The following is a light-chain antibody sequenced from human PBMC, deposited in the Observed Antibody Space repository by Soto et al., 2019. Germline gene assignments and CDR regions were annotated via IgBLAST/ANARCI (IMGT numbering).Light chain of an antibody. CDR3: QQYNSYLWT. J-gene: IGKJ1*01. CDR1: QSLSSY. CDR2: DAS. V-gene: IGKV1-5*01. Sequence: DIQMTQSPSTLSASGGDNITITCRASQSLSSYLAWYQQKPGRAPKLLIFDASSLERGVPSRFSGSGSGTEFRLTISSLQPDDFATYYCQQYNSYLWTFGQGTKVDIK.